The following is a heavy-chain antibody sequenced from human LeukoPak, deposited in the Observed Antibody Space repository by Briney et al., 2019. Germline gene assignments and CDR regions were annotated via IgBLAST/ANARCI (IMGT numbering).Heavy chain of an antibody. CDR2: INPNSGGT. V-gene: IGHV1-2*02. D-gene: IGHD3-10*01. J-gene: IGHJ5*02. Sequence: GASVKVSCKASGYTFTGYYMHWVRQAPGQGLEWMGWINPNSGGTNYAQKFQGRVTMTRDTSISTAYMELSRLRSDDTAVYYCARVFLYGSGIDNWFDPWGQGTLVTVSS. CDR1: GYTFTGYY. CDR3: ARVFLYGSGIDNWFDP.